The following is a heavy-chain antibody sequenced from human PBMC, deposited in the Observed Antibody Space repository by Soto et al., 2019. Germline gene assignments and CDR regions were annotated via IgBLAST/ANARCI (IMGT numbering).Heavy chain of an antibody. CDR2: IYYSGST. Sequence: QVQLQESGPGLVKPSQTLSLTCTVSGGSISSGGYYWSWIRQHPGKGLEWIGYIYYSGSTYYNPYLKSRVTISVDSHKNQLSLKLRSVTVPDTDVYYCARSVFPWGQGTLVTVSS. CDR1: GGSISSGGYY. V-gene: IGHV4-31*03. J-gene: IGHJ5*02. CDR3: ARSVFP.